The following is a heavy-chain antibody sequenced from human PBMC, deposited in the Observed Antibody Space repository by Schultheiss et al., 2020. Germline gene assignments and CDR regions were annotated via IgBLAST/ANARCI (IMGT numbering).Heavy chain of an antibody. CDR3: ARISGAYGRDCDY. CDR1: GGSIGSSNYY. J-gene: IGHJ4*02. Sequence: SDTLSLTCTVSGGSIGSSNYYWGRIRQPPEKGLEWIGSIYYSGSTYYNPSLRSRVTISVDTSKDQFSLKLSSVTAADTAVYYCARISGAYGRDCDYWDQGTLVTVSS. D-gene: IGHD1-26*01. V-gene: IGHV4-39*01. CDR2: IYYSGST.